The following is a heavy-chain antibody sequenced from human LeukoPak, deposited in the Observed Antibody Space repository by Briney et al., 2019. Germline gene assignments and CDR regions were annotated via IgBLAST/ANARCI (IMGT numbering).Heavy chain of an antibody. CDR1: GYTFTGYY. Sequence: SVKVSCKASGYTFTGYYMHWVRQAPGQGLEWMGRIIPILGIANYAQKFQGRVTITADKSTSTAYMELSSLRSEDTAVYYCARETVYDSSGYYSEWGQGTLVTVSS. CDR3: ARETVYDSSGYYSE. V-gene: IGHV1-69*04. J-gene: IGHJ4*02. D-gene: IGHD3-22*01. CDR2: IIPILGIA.